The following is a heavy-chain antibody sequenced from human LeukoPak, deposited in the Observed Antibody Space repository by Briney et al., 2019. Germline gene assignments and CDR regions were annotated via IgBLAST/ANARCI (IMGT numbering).Heavy chain of an antibody. V-gene: IGHV4-39*01. D-gene: IGHD3-10*01. CDR1: GGSISSSSYY. Sequence: PSETLSLTCTVSGGSISSSSYYWGWIRQPPGKGLEWIGSIYYSGSTYYNPSLKSRVTISVDTSKNQFSLKLSSVTAADTAVYYCATGPYGAYYYGSGCYYNLPFDYWGQGTLVTVSS. CDR2: IYYSGST. J-gene: IGHJ4*02. CDR3: ATGPYGAYYYGSGCYYNLPFDY.